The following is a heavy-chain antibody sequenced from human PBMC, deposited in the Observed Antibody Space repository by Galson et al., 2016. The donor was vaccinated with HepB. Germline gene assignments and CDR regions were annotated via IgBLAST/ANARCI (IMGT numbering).Heavy chain of an antibody. D-gene: IGHD1-26*01. Sequence: SLRLSCAASGFTFSTSGMNWVRQAPGEGLQWISYISSGFSPIYYADSVRGRFTISRDNAENSLYLQMNSLRDDDTAIYYCARGLVRSAFDLWGQGTLVTVS. CDR2: ISSGFSPI. J-gene: IGHJ3*01. V-gene: IGHV3-48*02. CDR3: ARGLVRSAFDL. CDR1: GFTFSTSG.